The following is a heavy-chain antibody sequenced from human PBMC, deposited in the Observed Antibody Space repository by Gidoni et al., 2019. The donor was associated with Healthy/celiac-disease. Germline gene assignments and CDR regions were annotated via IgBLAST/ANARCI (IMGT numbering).Heavy chain of an antibody. CDR2: IFSNDEK. D-gene: IGHD6-6*01. J-gene: IGHJ4*02. CDR1: GFPLSNARMG. V-gene: IGHV2-26*01. CDR3: ARIRGEAARPIDY. Sequence: VTLNESGPVLVKPTETLTLTCTVSGFPLSNARMGVSWIRQPPVKALEWLAHIFSNDEKSYSTSLQSRLTIYKDTSKSQVVLTMTNVDPVDTATYYCARIRGEAARPIDYWGQGTLVTVSS.